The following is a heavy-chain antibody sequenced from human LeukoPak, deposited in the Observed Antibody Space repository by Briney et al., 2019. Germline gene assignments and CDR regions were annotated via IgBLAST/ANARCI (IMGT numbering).Heavy chain of an antibody. V-gene: IGHV3-23*01. CDR1: GFTFSSYA. J-gene: IGHJ4*02. CDR3: AKDVPDDYDFWSGPDY. CDR2: ISGSGGST. D-gene: IGHD3-3*01. Sequence: PGGSLRLSCAASGFTFSSYAMSWVRQAPGKGLEWVSAISGSGGSTYYADSVKGRFTISRDNSKNTLYLQMNSLRAADTAVYYCAKDVPDDYDFWSGPDYWGQGTLVTVSS.